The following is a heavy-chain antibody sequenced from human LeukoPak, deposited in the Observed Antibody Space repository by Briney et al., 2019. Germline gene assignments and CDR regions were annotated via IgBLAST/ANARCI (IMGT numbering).Heavy chain of an antibody. J-gene: IGHJ3*02. CDR2: IYYSGST. D-gene: IGHD6-13*01. CDR1: GGSFSSYY. V-gene: IGHV4-59*01. Sequence: SETLSLTCALYGGSFSSYYWSWIRQPPGKGLEWIGYIYYSGSTNYNPSLKSRVTISVDTSKNQFSLKLSSVTAADTAVYYCARGAALTLPWAFDIWGQGTMVTVSS. CDR3: ARGAALTLPWAFDI.